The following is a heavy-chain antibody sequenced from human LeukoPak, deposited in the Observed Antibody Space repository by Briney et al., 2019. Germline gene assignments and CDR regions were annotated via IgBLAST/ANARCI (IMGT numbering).Heavy chain of an antibody. CDR3: ARDSRYSSSWSDY. V-gene: IGHV3-33*01. CDR1: GFTFSSYN. J-gene: IGHJ4*02. Sequence: PGRSLRLSCAASGFTFSSYNMHWVRQAPGKGLEWVAVIWYDGSNKYYADSVTGRFTISRDNLKIKMYLQMNSLRAEDTAVYYCARDSRYSSSWSDYWGQGTLVTVSS. CDR2: IWYDGSNK. D-gene: IGHD6-13*01.